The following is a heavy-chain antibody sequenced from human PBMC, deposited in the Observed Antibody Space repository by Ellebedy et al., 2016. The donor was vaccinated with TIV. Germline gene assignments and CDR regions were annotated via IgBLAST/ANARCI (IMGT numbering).Heavy chain of an antibody. Sequence: SETLSLTXTVSGGSISSGGYYWSWIRQHPGKGLEWIGYIYYSGSTYYNPSLKSRVTISVDTSKNQFSLKLSSVTAADTAVYYCARMFSSKVNWFDPWGQGTLVTVSS. V-gene: IGHV4-31*03. CDR1: GGSISSGGYY. CDR3: ARMFSSKVNWFDP. D-gene: IGHD3-10*02. J-gene: IGHJ5*02. CDR2: IYYSGST.